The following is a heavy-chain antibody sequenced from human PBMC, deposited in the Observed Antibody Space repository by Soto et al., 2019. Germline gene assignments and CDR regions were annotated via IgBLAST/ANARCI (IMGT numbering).Heavy chain of an antibody. CDR2: INPSNGDT. CDR3: EIWFGEFWAEKKDYYYYHGMDV. D-gene: IGHD3-10*01. CDR1: GYTFTDYY. V-gene: IGHV1-2*02. J-gene: IGHJ6*02. Sequence: ASVKVSCKASGYTFTDYYIHWVRQAPGQGLEWMGWINPSNGDTNDVEKFQGRVTMTRDTSISTAYMELSRLRSDDTAVYYCEIWFGEFWAEKKDYYYYHGMDVWGQGTTVTVSS.